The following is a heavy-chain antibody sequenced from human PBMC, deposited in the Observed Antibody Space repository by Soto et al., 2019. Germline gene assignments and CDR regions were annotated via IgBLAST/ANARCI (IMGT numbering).Heavy chain of an antibody. D-gene: IGHD2-21*02. CDR2: IHYSGSI. Sequence: QVQLQQSGPGLVKPSQTLSLTCTVSGGSISYEYYHWTWIRQSPGKGLEWLGYIHYSGSIIYNPSFKSRVTISVDTSKNQFFLQLSSVTAADTAVYFCAREDDGGDRDYYGLDVWGQGTTVTVSS. V-gene: IGHV4-30-4*08. CDR1: GGSISYEYYH. J-gene: IGHJ6*02. CDR3: AREDDGGDRDYYGLDV.